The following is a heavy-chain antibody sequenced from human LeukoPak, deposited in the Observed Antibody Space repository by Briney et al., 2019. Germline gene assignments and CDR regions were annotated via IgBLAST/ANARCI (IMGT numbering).Heavy chain of an antibody. CDR1: GYSFTSYN. Sequence: GASVRVSCKTSGYSFTSYNVHWVRQVPGQRLEWMGWINPNSGNTGYAQKFQDRVTMTRTTSINTVYMELSSLRSEDTALYFCARGNSGPRDYRGQGTLVTVSS. D-gene: IGHD4-23*01. V-gene: IGHV1-8*01. CDR2: INPNSGNT. CDR3: ARGNSGPRDY. J-gene: IGHJ4*02.